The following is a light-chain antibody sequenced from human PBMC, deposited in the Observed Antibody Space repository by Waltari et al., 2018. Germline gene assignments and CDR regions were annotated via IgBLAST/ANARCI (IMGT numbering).Light chain of an antibody. CDR1: QSVRNK. J-gene: IGKJ3*01. CDR2: HAS. Sequence: DIVMTQSPRTLSVSPGERATLSCRASQSVRNKVAWLQQKPGQAPRLLSYHASARATGVPARFSGSASETEFTLTISSLQSEDFGVYYCQQYNNWPFTFGPGTKMAIK. V-gene: IGKV3-15*01. CDR3: QQYNNWPFT.